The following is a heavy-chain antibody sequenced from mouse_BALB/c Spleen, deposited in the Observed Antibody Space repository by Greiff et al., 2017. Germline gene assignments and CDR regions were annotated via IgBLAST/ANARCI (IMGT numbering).Heavy chain of an antibody. J-gene: IGHJ4*01. V-gene: IGHV5-17*02. D-gene: IGHD2-3*01. CDR1: GFTFSSFG. CDR3: ARNDGYSYAMDY. CDR2: ISSGSSTI. Sequence: EVNVVESGGGLVQPGGSRKLSCAASGFTFSSFGMHWVRQAPEKGLEWVAYISSGSSTIYYADTVKGRFTISRDNPKNTLFLQMASLRSEDTARYYCARNDGYSYAMDYGGQGTSVTVSS.